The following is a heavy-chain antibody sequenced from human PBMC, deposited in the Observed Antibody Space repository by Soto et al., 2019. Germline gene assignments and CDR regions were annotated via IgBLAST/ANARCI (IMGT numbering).Heavy chain of an antibody. CDR2: ISAYNGNT. CDR1: GYTFTSYG. CDR3: AGPELGGYCSSTSCQTSYYYYGMGV. Sequence: ASVKVSCKASGYTFTSYGISWVRQDPGQGLEWMGWISAYNGNTNYAQKLQGRVTMTTDTSTSTAYMELRSLRSDDTAVYYCAGPELGGYCSSTSCQTSYYYYGMGVWGQGTTVTVSS. J-gene: IGHJ6*02. V-gene: IGHV1-18*01. D-gene: IGHD2-2*01.